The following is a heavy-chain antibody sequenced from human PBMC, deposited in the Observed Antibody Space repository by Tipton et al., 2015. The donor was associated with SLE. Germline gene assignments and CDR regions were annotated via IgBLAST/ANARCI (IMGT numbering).Heavy chain of an antibody. D-gene: IGHD6-19*01. CDR3: ARLRSDWQMTDYYFDY. Sequence: LRLSCTVSGGSISSSSYSWGWIRQPPGKGLEWIGTIYFSGTSYYNPSLQSRVIISVDTSKNQFSLKLSPVTAADTAFYYCARLRSDWQMTDYYFDYWGQGTLVTVSS. J-gene: IGHJ4*02. CDR1: GGSISSSSYS. CDR2: IYFSGTS. V-gene: IGHV4-39*07.